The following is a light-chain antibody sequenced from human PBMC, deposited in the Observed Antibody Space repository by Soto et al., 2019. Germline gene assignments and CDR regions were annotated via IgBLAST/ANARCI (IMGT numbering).Light chain of an antibody. V-gene: IGLV1-40*01. Sequence: QPVLTQPPSVSGAPGQRVTISCTGSSSNIGAGYDVHWFQQLPGTAPKLLIYGNNNRPSGVPDRFSGSKSGTSASLAITGLQAEDEADYYCQSYDSSLSGLHVVFGGGTKLTVL. CDR1: SSNIGAGYD. CDR3: QSYDSSLSGLHVV. CDR2: GNN. J-gene: IGLJ2*01.